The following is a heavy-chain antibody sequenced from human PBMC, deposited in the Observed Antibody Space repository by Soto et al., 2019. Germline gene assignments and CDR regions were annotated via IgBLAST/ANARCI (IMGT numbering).Heavy chain of an antibody. CDR3: ARAQSGSYSKTFDY. Sequence: QVQLQQWGAGLLKPSETLSLTCAVYGGSFSGYYWSWIRQPPGKGLEWIGEINHSGSTNYNPSLKSRVTTSVDTSRIQFPLTLSSVTAADTAVYYCARAQSGSYSKTFDYWGQGTLVTVSS. CDR1: GGSFSGYY. CDR2: INHSGST. J-gene: IGHJ4*02. D-gene: IGHD1-26*01. V-gene: IGHV4-34*01.